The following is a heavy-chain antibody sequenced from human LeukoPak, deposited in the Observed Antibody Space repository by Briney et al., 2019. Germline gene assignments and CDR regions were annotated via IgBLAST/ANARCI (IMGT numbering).Heavy chain of an antibody. CDR1: GYTFTSYG. V-gene: IGHV1-18*01. Sequence: ASVKVSCKASGYTFTSYGISWVRQAPGQGLEWMGWISAYNGNTNYAQKLQGRVTMTTDTSTTAAYMELSSLRSDDTAVYYCASGGVTVYSYGPDYWGQGTLVAVSS. CDR2: ISAYNGNT. D-gene: IGHD5-18*01. CDR3: ASGGVTVYSYGPDY. J-gene: IGHJ4*02.